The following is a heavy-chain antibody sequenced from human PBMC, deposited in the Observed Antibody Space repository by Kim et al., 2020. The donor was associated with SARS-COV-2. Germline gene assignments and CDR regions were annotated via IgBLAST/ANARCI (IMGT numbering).Heavy chain of an antibody. Sequence: SRKSRVPISVDTSKNPFSRKLSSVTAADTAVYYCARVPAASYYYYGMDVWGQGTTVTVSS. CDR3: ARVPAASYYYYGMDV. V-gene: IGHV4-34*01. J-gene: IGHJ6*02. D-gene: IGHD2-2*01.